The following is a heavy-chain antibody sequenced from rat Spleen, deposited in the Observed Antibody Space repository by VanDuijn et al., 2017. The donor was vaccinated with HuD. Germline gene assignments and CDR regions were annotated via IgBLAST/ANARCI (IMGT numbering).Heavy chain of an antibody. D-gene: IGHD5-1*01. CDR3: TRSNWVYFDY. CDR2: IWGDGST. J-gene: IGHJ2*01. CDR1: GFSLTSNS. Sequence: QVQLKESGPGLVQPSQTLSLTCTVSGFSLTSNSVHWVRQPPGKGLEWMGGIWGDGSTDYKSAPKSRLSISRNTSKSQVFLKMNSLQTDDTAIYFCTRSNWVYFDYWGQGVMVTVSS. V-gene: IGHV2-1*01.